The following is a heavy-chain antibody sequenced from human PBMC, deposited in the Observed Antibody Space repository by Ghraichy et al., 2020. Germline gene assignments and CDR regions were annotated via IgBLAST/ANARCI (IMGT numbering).Heavy chain of an antibody. V-gene: IGHV3-7*01. J-gene: IGHJ6*03. D-gene: IGHD2-2*02. CDR1: GFRFSSYW. Sequence: GGSLRLSCAASGFRFSSYWMNWVRQVPGKGLEWVANIKQDGRESYYMDSVKGRFTISRDNVKNSLYLQMNSLRAEDTAMYYCARVDILLVPAAIRSQDYYYRYMDVWGKGTTVTVSS. CDR2: IKQDGRES. CDR3: ARVDILLVPAAIRSQDYYYRYMDV.